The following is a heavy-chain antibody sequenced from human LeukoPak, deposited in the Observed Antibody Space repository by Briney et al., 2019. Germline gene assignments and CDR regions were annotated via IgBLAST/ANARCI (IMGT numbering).Heavy chain of an antibody. V-gene: IGHV3-30*02. D-gene: IGHD1-26*01. Sequence: PGGSLRLSCAASGFTFSSYSMNWVRQAPGKGLEWVAFIRYDGTDKYYADSAKGRFTISRDTSKNMVYLLMNSLRPEDTALYFCAKDSWEVGATAEIDYWGQGTLVTVSS. CDR3: AKDSWEVGATAEIDY. J-gene: IGHJ4*02. CDR2: IRYDGTDK. CDR1: GFTFSSYS.